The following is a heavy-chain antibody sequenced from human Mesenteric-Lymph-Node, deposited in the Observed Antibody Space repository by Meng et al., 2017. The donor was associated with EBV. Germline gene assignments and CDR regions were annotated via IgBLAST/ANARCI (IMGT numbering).Heavy chain of an antibody. CDR3: ARDNFYYGSGKAFDI. V-gene: IGHV4-34*01. CDR2: INHSGNT. CDR1: GGSFSGYY. Sequence: VQLQLGGAGLLKPSETRSLTCAVYGGSFSGYYWSWIRQPPGKGLEWIGEINHSGNTNYYPSLKSRVTISVDTSKNQFSLKLSSVTAADTAVYYCARDNFYYGSGKAFDIWGQGTMVTVSS. J-gene: IGHJ3*02. D-gene: IGHD3-10*01.